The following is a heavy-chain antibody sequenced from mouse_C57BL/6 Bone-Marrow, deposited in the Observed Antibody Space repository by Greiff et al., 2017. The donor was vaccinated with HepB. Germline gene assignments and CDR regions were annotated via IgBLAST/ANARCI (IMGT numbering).Heavy chain of an antibody. CDR1: GFTFSSYA. J-gene: IGHJ1*03. V-gene: IGHV5-4*01. CDR2: ISDGGSYT. D-gene: IGHD2-10*01. CDR3: ARAYSPWYFDV. Sequence: EVQRVESGGGLVKPGGSLKLSCAASGFTFSSYAMSWVRQTPEKRLEWVATISDGGSYTYYPDNVKGRFTISRDNAKNNLYLQMSHLKSEDTAMYYCARAYSPWYFDVWGTGTTVTVSS.